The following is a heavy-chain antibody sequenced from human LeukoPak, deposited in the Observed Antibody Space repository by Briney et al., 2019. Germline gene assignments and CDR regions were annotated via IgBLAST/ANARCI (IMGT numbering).Heavy chain of an antibody. Sequence: GGSLRLSCAPSGFTFSNFGMHWFRQAPAKGLEGVAFIRYNGDDEQYADSVKGRFTISRDNSKDTLYLQMNRLRAEDTAIYYCAKSVPAIRGEIDYWGQGTLVTVSS. CDR3: AKSVPAIRGEIDY. CDR2: IRYNGDDE. J-gene: IGHJ4*02. CDR1: GFTFSNFG. D-gene: IGHD3-10*01. V-gene: IGHV3-30*02.